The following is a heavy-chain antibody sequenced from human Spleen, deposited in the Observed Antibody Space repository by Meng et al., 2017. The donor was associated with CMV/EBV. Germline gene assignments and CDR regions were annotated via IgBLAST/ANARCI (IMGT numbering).Heavy chain of an antibody. D-gene: IGHD7-27*01. V-gene: IGHV1-2*06. Sequence: QVQLVQSGAEVKKPGASVKVSCTTSGYPFSGYYIRWVRQAPGQGLEWVGRIDPHSGDTKKFQDRVTMTTDTSISTAYMELSSLRSDDTAVYYCARGNWGSRYFDLWGRGTLVTVSS. CDR1: GYPFSGYY. CDR2: IDPHSGDT. CDR3: ARGNWGSRYFDL. J-gene: IGHJ2*01.